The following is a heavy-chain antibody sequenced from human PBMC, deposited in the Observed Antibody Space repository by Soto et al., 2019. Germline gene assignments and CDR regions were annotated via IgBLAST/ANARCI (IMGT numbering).Heavy chain of an antibody. D-gene: IGHD2-8*01. CDR3: ARESTPFLEYCINGVCCNDY. CDR2: ISGIGDST. V-gene: IGHV3-23*01. J-gene: IGHJ4*01. Sequence: PGGSLRLSCAASGFTFSDYYMSWIRQAPGKGLEWVSAISGIGDSTYHADTVKGRFTISRDNSKNTLYLQMNSLRAEDTAVYFCARESTPFLEYCINGVCCNDYWGHGTLVTVSS. CDR1: GFTFSDYY.